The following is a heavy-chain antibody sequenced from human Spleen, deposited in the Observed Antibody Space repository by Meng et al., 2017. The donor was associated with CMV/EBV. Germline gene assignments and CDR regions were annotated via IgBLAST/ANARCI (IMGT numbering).Heavy chain of an antibody. Sequence: GESLKISCAASGFAFSTDAMTWVRQAPGKGLEWVSAISGSGGSTYYADSVKGRFTISRDNSKNSLYLQMNSLRAEDTAVYYCAKEFLRITIFGVVPQYGMDVWGQGTTVTVSS. CDR1: GFAFSTDA. CDR3: AKEFLRITIFGVVPQYGMDV. D-gene: IGHD3-3*01. V-gene: IGHV3-23*01. CDR2: ISGSGGST. J-gene: IGHJ6*02.